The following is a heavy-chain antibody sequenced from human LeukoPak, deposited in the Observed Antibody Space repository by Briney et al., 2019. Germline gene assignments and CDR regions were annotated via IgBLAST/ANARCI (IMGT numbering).Heavy chain of an antibody. CDR1: GGSISSSSYY. CDR2: IYYSGST. J-gene: IGHJ4*02. V-gene: IGHV4-39*01. D-gene: IGHD6-13*01. Sequence: PAETLSLTCTVSGGSISSSSYYWGRIRQPPGKGLEWIGSIYYSGSTYYNPSLKSRVTISVDTSKNQFSLKLSSVTAADTAVYYCARLVGGAAAGTCTIDYWGQGTLVTVSS. CDR3: ARLVGGAAAGTCTIDY.